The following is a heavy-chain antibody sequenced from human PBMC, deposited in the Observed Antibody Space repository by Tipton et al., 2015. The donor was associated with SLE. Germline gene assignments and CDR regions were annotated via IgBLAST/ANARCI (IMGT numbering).Heavy chain of an antibody. J-gene: IGHJ4*02. CDR2: INHVGGA. Sequence: TLSLTCALYGGSFSGKYWMWIRQPPGKGLEWIGEINHVGGANYNPSLKSRVTISVDTSKNQFSLKLSSVTAADTAVYYCARGARGHSYGSDEDFDSWGQGTLVTVAS. D-gene: IGHD5-18*01. CDR1: GGSFSGKY. V-gene: IGHV4-34*01. CDR3: ARGARGHSYGSDEDFDS.